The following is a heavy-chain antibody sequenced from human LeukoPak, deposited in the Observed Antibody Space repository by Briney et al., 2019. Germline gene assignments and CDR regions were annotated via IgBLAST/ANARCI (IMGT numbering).Heavy chain of an antibody. J-gene: IGHJ4*02. V-gene: IGHV3-49*04. CDR2: IRSKAYGGTT. CDR1: GFTFDDYG. Sequence: PGGSLRLSCAASGFTFDDYGMSWVRQAPGKGLEWVGFIRSKAYGGTTEYAASVKGRFTISRDDSKSIAYLQMNSLKTEDTAVYYCTRDRTYYYDSSGYHAVYWGQGTLVTVSS. CDR3: TRDRTYYYDSSGYHAVY. D-gene: IGHD3-22*01.